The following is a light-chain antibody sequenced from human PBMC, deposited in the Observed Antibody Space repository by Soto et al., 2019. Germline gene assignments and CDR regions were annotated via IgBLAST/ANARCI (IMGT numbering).Light chain of an antibody. CDR3: QQYNNWPYT. V-gene: IGKV3-15*01. J-gene: IGKJ2*01. CDR1: QSVSRN. CDR2: GAS. Sequence: EIVMTQSPATPSVSPGERATLPCRASQSVSRNLAWYQQKPGQAPRLLIYGASTRATGIPARFSGSGSGTEFTLTISSLQSEDFAVYYCQQYNNWPYTFGQGTKLEIK.